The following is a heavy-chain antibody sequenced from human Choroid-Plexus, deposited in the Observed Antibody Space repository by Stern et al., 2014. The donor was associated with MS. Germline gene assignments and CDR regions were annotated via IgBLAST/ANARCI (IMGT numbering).Heavy chain of an antibody. D-gene: IGHD2/OR15-2a*01. J-gene: IGHJ5*02. V-gene: IGHV3-30*18. CDR3: AKDRQYLTYFFDH. CDR2: VSYDGSNK. Sequence: VQLVESGGGVVQPGRPLRISCEASGFTFGSCAMHWVRQAPGKGLEGVARVSYDGSNKYYADSVKGRFTIARDNSQNTLYMQLSSLRPEDTAVYYCAKDRQYLTYFFDHWGQGSLVTVSS. CDR1: GFTFGSCA.